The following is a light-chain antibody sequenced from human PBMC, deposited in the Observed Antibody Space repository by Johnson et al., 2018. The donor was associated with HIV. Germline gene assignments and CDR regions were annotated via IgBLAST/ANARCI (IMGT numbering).Light chain of an antibody. V-gene: IGLV1-51*01. Sequence: QSVLTQPPSVSAAPGQKVTISCSGSSSNIGNNYVSWYQQLPGTAPKLLIYDNNKRPSGIPDRFSGSKSGTSATLGITGLQTGDEAHYYCGTWDRSLSRGGLGTGTQVTVL. J-gene: IGLJ1*01. CDR3: GTWDRSLSRGG. CDR2: DNN. CDR1: SSNIGNNY.